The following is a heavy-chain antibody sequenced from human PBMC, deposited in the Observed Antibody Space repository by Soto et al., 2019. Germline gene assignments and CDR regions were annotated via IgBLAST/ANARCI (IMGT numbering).Heavy chain of an antibody. J-gene: IGHJ5*02. Sequence: SETLSLTCTVSGGSISSYYWSWIRQPPGKGLEWIGYIYYSGSTNYNPSLKSRVTISVDTSKNQFSLKLSSVTAADTAVYYCARQTRYCSGGSCDGWFDPWGEGTLLTVSS. CDR3: ARQTRYCSGGSCDGWFDP. CDR2: IYYSGST. V-gene: IGHV4-59*08. CDR1: GGSISSYY. D-gene: IGHD2-15*01.